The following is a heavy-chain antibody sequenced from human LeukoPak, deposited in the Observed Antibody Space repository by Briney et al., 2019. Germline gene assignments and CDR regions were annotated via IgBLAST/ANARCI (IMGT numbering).Heavy chain of an antibody. Sequence: GESLQISCQGSGYSFTTYWIAWVRQMPGKGLEWMGIIYPGDSDTRYSPAFQGQVTISADKSIATAYLQWSSLKASDTAMYYCASPRGGGSRGWFAPGGREPLVPVPS. CDR3: ASPRGGGSRGWFAP. D-gene: IGHD3-10*01. CDR1: GYSFTTYW. CDR2: IYPGDSDT. V-gene: IGHV5-51*01. J-gene: IGHJ5*02.